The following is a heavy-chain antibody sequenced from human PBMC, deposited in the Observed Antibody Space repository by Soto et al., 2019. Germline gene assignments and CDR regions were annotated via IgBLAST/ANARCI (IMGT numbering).Heavy chain of an antibody. Sequence: PGGSLRLSCAASGFTFSSYGMHWVRQAPGKGLEWVAVIWYDGSNKYYADSVKGRFTISRDNSKNTLYLQMNSLRAEDTAVYYCARVPDGYNYYFDYWGQGTLVTVSS. J-gene: IGHJ4*02. CDR1: GFTFSSYG. V-gene: IGHV3-33*01. CDR3: ARVPDGYNYYFDY. D-gene: IGHD5-12*01. CDR2: IWYDGSNK.